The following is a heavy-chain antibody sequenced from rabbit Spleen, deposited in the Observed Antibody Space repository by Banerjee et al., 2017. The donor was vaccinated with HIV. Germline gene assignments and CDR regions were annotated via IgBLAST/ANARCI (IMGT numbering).Heavy chain of an antibody. D-gene: IGHD1-1*01. CDR1: GFSFSSSDY. J-gene: IGHJ3*01. V-gene: IGHV1S40*01. Sequence: QSLEESGGDLVKPGASLTLTCTASGFSFSSSDYMCWVRQAPGKGLEWIACIYTSSGNTHYASWAKGRSTISKTSSTTVTLQITSLTAADTATYFCARDTSSSFSSYGMDLWGQGTLVTVS. CDR3: ARDTSSSFSSYGMDL. CDR2: IYTSSGNT.